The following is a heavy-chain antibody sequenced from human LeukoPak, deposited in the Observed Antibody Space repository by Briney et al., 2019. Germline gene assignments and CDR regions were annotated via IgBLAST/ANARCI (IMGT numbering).Heavy chain of an antibody. D-gene: IGHD2-2*01. CDR1: GHTFTGYY. V-gene: IGHV1-2*02. Sequence: ASVKVSCKASGHTFTGYYMHWVRQAPGQGPEWMGWIHPNSGATNYSQKFQGRVTMTRDTSISTAYMELTSLRSDDTAVYYCARDHGAPAAPDYWGRGTLVTVSS. J-gene: IGHJ4*02. CDR2: IHPNSGAT. CDR3: ARDHGAPAAPDY.